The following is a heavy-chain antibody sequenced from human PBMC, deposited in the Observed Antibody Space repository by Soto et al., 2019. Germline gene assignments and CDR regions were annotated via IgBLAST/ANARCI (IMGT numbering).Heavy chain of an antibody. CDR2: ISESGSTI. Sequence: GGSLRLSCVSSGFTFSGSAMTWARQAPGKGLEWVSSISESGSTIYYADSVEGRFTVSRDNSRNTLHLQMNSLRADDTAMYYCAKQIRKGSSLYDCWGQGTLVTVSS. V-gene: IGHV3-23*01. CDR1: GFTFSGSA. CDR3: AKQIRKGSSLYDC. D-gene: IGHD3-16*01. J-gene: IGHJ4*02.